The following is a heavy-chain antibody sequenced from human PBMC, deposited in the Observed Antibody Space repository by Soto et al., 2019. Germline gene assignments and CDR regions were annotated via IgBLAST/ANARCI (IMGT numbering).Heavy chain of an antibody. V-gene: IGHV4-59*08. D-gene: IGHD6-19*01. CDR3: ARSKAVAGSAFDM. CDR2: IYSSGCT. J-gene: IGHJ3*02. CDR1: GVSIRDYY. Sequence: SETLSLTCTVSGVSIRDYYWIWIRQAPGKGLDWIGYIYSSGCTNYNPSLKSRVVMSVDTSKNQFSLKLSSVTAADTAVYYCARSKAVAGSAFDMWGQGTMVTVSS.